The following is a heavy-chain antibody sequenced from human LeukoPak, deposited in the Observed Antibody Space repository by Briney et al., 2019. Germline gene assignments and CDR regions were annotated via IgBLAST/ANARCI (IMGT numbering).Heavy chain of an antibody. CDR1: GFTFSSYG. J-gene: IGHJ5*02. D-gene: IGHD2-8*01. CDR2: ISGSGGST. CDR3: AKLMTVLNWFDP. V-gene: IGHV3-23*01. Sequence: GRSLRLSCAASGFTFSSYGMSWVRQAPGKGLEWVSAISGSGGSTYYADSVKGRFTISRDNSKNTLYLQMSSLRAEDTAVYYCAKLMTVLNWFDPWGQGTLVTVSS.